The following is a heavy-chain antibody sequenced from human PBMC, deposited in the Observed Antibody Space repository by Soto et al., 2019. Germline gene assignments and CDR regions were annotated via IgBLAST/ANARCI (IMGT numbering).Heavy chain of an antibody. CDR3: ARDLGIAAAAQLLGY. Sequence: SVKISCKASGGTFSSYAISWVRQAPGQGLEWMGGIIPIFGTANYAQKFQGRVTITADESTSTAYMELSSLRPEDTAVYYCARDLGIAAAAQLLGYWGQGTQVTVS. V-gene: IGHV1-69*13. D-gene: IGHD6-13*01. CDR1: GGTFSSYA. J-gene: IGHJ4*02. CDR2: IIPIFGTA.